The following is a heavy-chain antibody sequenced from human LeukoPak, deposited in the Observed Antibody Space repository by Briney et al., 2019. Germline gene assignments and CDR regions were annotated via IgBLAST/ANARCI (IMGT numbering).Heavy chain of an antibody. CDR3: AKDKSSSSGFYRY. D-gene: IGHD3-22*01. Sequence: GGSLRLSCAASGFTFSSYAMTWVRQAPGKGLEWVSAISAGADTAYYADSVKGRFTISRDNSKNTLYLQMNSLRGEDTAVYYCAKDKSSSSGFYRYWGQGTLVTVSS. CDR1: GFTFSSYA. V-gene: IGHV3-23*01. CDR2: ISAGADTA. J-gene: IGHJ4*02.